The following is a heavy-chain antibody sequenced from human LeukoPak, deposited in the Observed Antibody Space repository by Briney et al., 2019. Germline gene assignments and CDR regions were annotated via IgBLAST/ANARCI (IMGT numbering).Heavy chain of an antibody. J-gene: IGHJ4*02. V-gene: IGHV3-23*01. CDR3: AKQMSTVTFTPFDY. D-gene: IGHD4-17*01. Sequence: PGGSLRLSCAASGFTLRSHAMSWVRQAPGKGLEWVSGISGSGGSTYYVGSVKGRFTISRDNSKNTLYLQMNSLRADDTAVYYCAKQMSTVTFTPFDYWGQGTLVTVSS. CDR1: GFTLRSHA. CDR2: ISGSGGST.